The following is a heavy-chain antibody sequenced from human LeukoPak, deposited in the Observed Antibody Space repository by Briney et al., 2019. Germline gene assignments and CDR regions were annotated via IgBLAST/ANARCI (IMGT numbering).Heavy chain of an antibody. CDR2: IYHSGST. CDR1: GGSISSGGYY. CDR3: ARVGCSSTSCYTRDRPGYRYYYMDV. V-gene: IGHV4-30-2*01. J-gene: IGHJ6*03. Sequence: PSETLSLTCTVSGGSISSGGYYWSWIRQPPGKGLEWIGYIYHSGSTYYNPSLKSRVTISVDRSKNQFSLKLSSVTAADTAVYYCARVGCSSTSCYTRDRPGYRYYYMDVWGKGTTVTVSS. D-gene: IGHD2-2*02.